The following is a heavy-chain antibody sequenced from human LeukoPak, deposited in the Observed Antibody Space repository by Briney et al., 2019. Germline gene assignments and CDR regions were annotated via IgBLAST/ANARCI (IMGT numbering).Heavy chain of an antibody. V-gene: IGHV1-18*01. Sequence: ASVKVSCKASGYTFTSYGISWVRQAPGQGLEWMGWISAYNGNTNYAQKLQGRVTMTTDTSTSTAYMELRSLRSDDTAVYYCARDPKTSYYYDSSGYSHFDYWGQGTLVTVSS. CDR1: GYTFTSYG. J-gene: IGHJ4*02. CDR2: ISAYNGNT. D-gene: IGHD3-22*01. CDR3: ARDPKTSYYYDSSGYSHFDY.